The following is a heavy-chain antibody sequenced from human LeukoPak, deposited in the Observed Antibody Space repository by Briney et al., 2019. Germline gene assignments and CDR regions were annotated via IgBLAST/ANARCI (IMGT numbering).Heavy chain of an antibody. Sequence: RASVKVPCKASRYTFSDYYTHWVRQAPGQGLEWMGWINPYSGGTNYAEKFQGRVTMTRDTSMTTAYMELSSLRSDDTAMYYCATLRRSGWYIGDWGQGTLVTVSS. CDR1: RYTFSDYY. D-gene: IGHD6-19*01. V-gene: IGHV1-2*02. CDR2: INPYSGGT. CDR3: ATLRRSGWYIGD. J-gene: IGHJ4*02.